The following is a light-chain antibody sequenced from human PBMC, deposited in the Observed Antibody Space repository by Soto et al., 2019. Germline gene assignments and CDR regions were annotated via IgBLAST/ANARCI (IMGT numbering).Light chain of an antibody. J-gene: IGKJ1*01. CDR3: QQRSNCWP. CDR2: DAS. V-gene: IGKV3-11*01. CDR1: QSVSTF. Sequence: EIVLTQSPATLSLSPGERAALSYRASQSVSTFLAWYQHKPGQAPRLLIYDASNRATGIPARFSGSGSGTDFTLTISSLEPEDFAVYYCQQRSNCWPFGQGTKVEIK.